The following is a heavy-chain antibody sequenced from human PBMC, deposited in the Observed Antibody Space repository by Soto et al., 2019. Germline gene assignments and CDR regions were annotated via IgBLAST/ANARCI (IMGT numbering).Heavy chain of an antibody. Sequence: PSASLSLTCPFAYGSISNHYCTLIHQPAGKGLEWIGRIDTSGSTNYTPSLKSRVSMSVDTSKQEFSLKLSSVTAADTALYYCARGGQDFWSGPFDYWGRGALVTVSS. J-gene: IGHJ4*02. V-gene: IGHV4-4*07. CDR2: IDTSGST. CDR3: ARGGQDFWSGPFDY. D-gene: IGHD3-3*01. CDR1: YGSISNHY.